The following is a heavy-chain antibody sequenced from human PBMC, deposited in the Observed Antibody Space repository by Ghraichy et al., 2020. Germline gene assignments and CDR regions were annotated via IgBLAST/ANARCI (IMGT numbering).Heavy chain of an antibody. V-gene: IGHV4-39*01. J-gene: IGHJ4*02. CDR3: ARNGADY. D-gene: IGHD3-10*01. CDR2: LFYSGST. Sequence: SETLSLTCTVSGGSISSSSYYWDWIRQPPGKGLEWIGSLFYSGSTYYNPSLKSRVTISVDTSKNQFSLKLTSVTAADTALYYCARNGADYWGQGTLVTVSS. CDR1: GGSISSSSYY.